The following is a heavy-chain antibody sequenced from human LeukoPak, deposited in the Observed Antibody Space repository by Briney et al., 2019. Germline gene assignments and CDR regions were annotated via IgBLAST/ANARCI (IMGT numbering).Heavy chain of an antibody. V-gene: IGHV3-66*01. J-gene: IGHJ6*02. CDR2: IYSGGST. D-gene: IGHD3-16*01. CDR1: GFTVSSNY. Sequence: GGSLRLSCAASGFTVSSNYMSWVRQAPGKGLEWVSVIYSGGSTYYADSVKGRFTISGDNSKNTLYLQMNSLRAEDTAVYYCARDKGGSYDYYGMDVWGQGTTVTVSS. CDR3: ARDKGGSYDYYGMDV.